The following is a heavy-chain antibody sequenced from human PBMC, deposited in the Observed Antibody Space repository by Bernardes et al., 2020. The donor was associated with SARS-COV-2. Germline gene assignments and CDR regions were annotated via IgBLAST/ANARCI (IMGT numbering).Heavy chain of an antibody. CDR2: ISWDGSTT. Sequence: GGSLRLSCASSGFTFEDYTMHWVRPVSGEGPEWVSLISWDGSTTNCADSVKGRFFISRDSSRNTLHLQMNSLRKEDTALYYCATERQSLTIFGVGHDAFDFWGQGTMVTVSS. D-gene: IGHD3-3*01. CDR1: GFTFEDYT. CDR3: ATERQSLTIFGVGHDAFDF. V-gene: IGHV3-43*01. J-gene: IGHJ3*01.